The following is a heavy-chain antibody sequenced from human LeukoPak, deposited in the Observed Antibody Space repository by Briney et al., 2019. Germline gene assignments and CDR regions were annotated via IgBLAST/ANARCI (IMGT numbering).Heavy chain of an antibody. D-gene: IGHD3-3*01. Sequence: LPGGSLRLSCAASGFTFSSYGMHWVRQAPGKGLEWVAVISYDGSNKYYADSAKGRFTISRDNSKNTLYLQMNSLRAEDTAVYYCARDNELNFWSGPIGGSYFDYWGQGTLVTVSS. CDR3: ARDNELNFWSGPIGGSYFDY. CDR1: GFTFSSYG. V-gene: IGHV3-30*03. CDR2: ISYDGSNK. J-gene: IGHJ4*02.